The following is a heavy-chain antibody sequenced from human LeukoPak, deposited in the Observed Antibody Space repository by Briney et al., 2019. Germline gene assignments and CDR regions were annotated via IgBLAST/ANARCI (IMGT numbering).Heavy chain of an antibody. J-gene: IGHJ3*02. CDR1: GYTFTGHY. Sequence: GASVKVSCKASGYTFTGHYMHWVRQAPGQGLEWMGWINPDSGGTNYAQKFQGRVTMTRDTSISTAYMELSRLRSDDTAVYYCAREYSYGRSADAFDIWGQGTMVTVSS. CDR2: INPDSGGT. CDR3: AREYSYGRSADAFDI. V-gene: IGHV1-2*02. D-gene: IGHD5-18*01.